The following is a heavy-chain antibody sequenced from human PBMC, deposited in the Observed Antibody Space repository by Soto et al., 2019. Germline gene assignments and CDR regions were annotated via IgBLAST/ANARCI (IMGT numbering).Heavy chain of an antibody. V-gene: IGHV1-69*06. Sequence: SVKVSCKASGGTFSSYAISWVRQAPGQGLEWMGGIIPIFGTANYAQKFQGRVTITADKSTSTAYMELSSLRSEDTAVYYCARGRSGPYYDFWSGSEPFDYWGQGTLVTV. D-gene: IGHD3-3*01. J-gene: IGHJ4*02. CDR1: GGTFSSYA. CDR2: IIPIFGTA. CDR3: ARGRSGPYYDFWSGSEPFDY.